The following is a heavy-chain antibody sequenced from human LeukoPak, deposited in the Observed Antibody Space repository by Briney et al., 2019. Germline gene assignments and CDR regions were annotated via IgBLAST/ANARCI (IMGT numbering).Heavy chain of an antibody. J-gene: IGHJ4*02. Sequence: GGSLRLSCAASGFTFSSYSMNWVRQAPGKGLEWVSIISSSSSYIYYTDSVKGRFTVSRDNAKNLLYLQMNSLRVEDTAVYYCARDGGRMDYWGQGTLVSVSS. CDR3: ARDGGRMDY. CDR2: ISSSSSYI. V-gene: IGHV3-21*01. D-gene: IGHD3-16*01. CDR1: GFTFSSYS.